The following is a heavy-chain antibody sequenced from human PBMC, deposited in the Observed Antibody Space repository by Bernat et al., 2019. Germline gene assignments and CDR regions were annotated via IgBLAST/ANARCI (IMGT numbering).Heavy chain of an antibody. CDR3: ARPSCSGCSGFSAYFQH. D-gene: IGHD2-15*01. V-gene: IGHV4-39*01. J-gene: IGHJ1*01. Sequence: QLPLQESGPGLVKPSQTLSLPCTVSGRSISRSSYYLGWIRQPPGKGLEWIGRIYYSGSTYYNPSLKSRVTISVDTSKNPSSLKLSSVTAEDTAVYYCARPSCSGCSGFSAYFQHWGQGTLVTVSS. CDR1: GRSISRSSYY. CDR2: IYYSGST.